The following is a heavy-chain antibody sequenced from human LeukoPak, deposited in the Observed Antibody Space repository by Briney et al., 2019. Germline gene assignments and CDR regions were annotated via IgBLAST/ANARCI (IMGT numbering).Heavy chain of an antibody. CDR2: ISSSSSYI. V-gene: IGHV3-11*06. CDR1: GFTFSDYY. J-gene: IGHJ6*03. D-gene: IGHD3-10*01. CDR3: AFGRYYGSGSYDYYYMDV. Sequence: GGSLRLSCAASGFTFSDYYMSWIRQAPGKGLEGVSSISSSSSYIYYADSVKGRFTISRDNAKNSLYLQMNSLRAEDTAVYYCAFGRYYGSGSYDYYYMDVWGKGTTVTVSS.